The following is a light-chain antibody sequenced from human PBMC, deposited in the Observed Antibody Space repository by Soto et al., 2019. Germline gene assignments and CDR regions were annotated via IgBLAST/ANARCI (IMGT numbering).Light chain of an antibody. V-gene: IGKV3-15*01. J-gene: IGKJ4*01. Sequence: EVVMTQSPATLSVSPGERATLSCRASQSVSRKLAWYQHKPGQAPRLLISGASTGATGIPARFSGSGSGTEFTLTISSLQSEDCAIYYCQQYHTWPITFGGGTKV. CDR1: QSVSRK. CDR2: GAS. CDR3: QQYHTWPIT.